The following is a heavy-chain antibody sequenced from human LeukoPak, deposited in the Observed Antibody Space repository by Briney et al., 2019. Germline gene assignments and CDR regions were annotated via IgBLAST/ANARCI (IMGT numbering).Heavy chain of an antibody. CDR2: SYYNGNT. Sequence: SETLSLTCTVSGGSITNYYWSWIRQPPGKGLEWIGFSYYNGNTNYNPSLKSRVTMSVDTSKNQFSLKLSSVTAADTAVYYCARDLIAVADDAFDIWGQGTMATVSS. CDR1: GGSITNYY. D-gene: IGHD6-19*01. CDR3: ARDLIAVADDAFDI. J-gene: IGHJ3*02. V-gene: IGHV4-59*12.